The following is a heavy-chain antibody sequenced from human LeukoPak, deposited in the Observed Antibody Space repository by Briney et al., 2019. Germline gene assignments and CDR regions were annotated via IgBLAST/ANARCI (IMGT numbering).Heavy chain of an antibody. Sequence: GASVKVSCKASGYTFTSYDINWVRQATGQGLEWMGWMNPNSGNTGYAQKFQGRVTITRNTSISTAYMELSSLRSEDTAVYYCARLFYYDSSGYYDAFDIWGQGTMVTVSS. CDR2: MNPNSGNT. J-gene: IGHJ3*02. CDR1: GYTFTSYD. D-gene: IGHD3-22*01. V-gene: IGHV1-8*03. CDR3: ARLFYYDSSGYYDAFDI.